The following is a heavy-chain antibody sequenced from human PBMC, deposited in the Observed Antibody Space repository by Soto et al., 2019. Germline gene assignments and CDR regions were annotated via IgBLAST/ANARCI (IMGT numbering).Heavy chain of an antibody. Sequence: EVQLVESGGGLVQPGGSLRISCAASGFTFSSYEMNWVRQAPGKGLECVSYISSSGSTIYYADSVKSRVTSTRDIAKNARNLQVNSRRAGVSVVYYCVSDIGYYCRTSNYSAYYGMDAWCQGTTVTVS. D-gene: IGHD2-2*02. J-gene: IGHJ6*02. V-gene: IGHV3-48*03. CDR1: GFTFSSYE. CDR2: ISSSGSTI. CDR3: VSDIGYYCRTSNYSAYYGMDA.